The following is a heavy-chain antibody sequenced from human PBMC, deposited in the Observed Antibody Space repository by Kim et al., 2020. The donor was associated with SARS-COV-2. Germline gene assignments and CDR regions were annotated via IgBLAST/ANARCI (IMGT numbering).Heavy chain of an antibody. CDR1: GGSISSYY. J-gene: IGHJ4*02. Sequence: SETLSLTCTVSGGSISSYYWSWIRQPPGKGLEWIGNIYYSGSTNYNPSLKSRVTISVDTSKNQFSLKLSSVTAADTAAYYCARDREGYSSGWYVDYWGQG. CDR2: IYYSGST. D-gene: IGHD6-19*01. V-gene: IGHV4-59*01. CDR3: ARDREGYSSGWYVDY.